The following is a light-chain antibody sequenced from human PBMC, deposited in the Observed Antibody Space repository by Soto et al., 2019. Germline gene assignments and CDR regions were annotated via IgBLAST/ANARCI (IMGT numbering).Light chain of an antibody. J-gene: IGLJ1*01. CDR3: LLSYSDSRV. CDR1: TGAVTSGHY. CDR2: DTS. V-gene: IGLV7-46*01. Sequence: QAVVTQEPSLTVSPGGTVTLTCGPSTGAVTSGHYPHWFQQTPGQAPRTLIYDTSNKHSWTPARFSGSLLGGEAALTLSGAQPEDEAEYYCLLSYSDSRVFGSGTKVTVL.